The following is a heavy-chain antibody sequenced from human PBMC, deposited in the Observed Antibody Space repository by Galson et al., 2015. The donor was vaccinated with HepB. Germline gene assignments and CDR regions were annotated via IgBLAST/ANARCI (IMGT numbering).Heavy chain of an antibody. CDR2: ISAYNGNT. CDR1: GYTFTSYG. CDR3: ARGRREIVPAAIFYYYYYGMDV. V-gene: IGHV1-18*04. D-gene: IGHD2-2*01. J-gene: IGHJ6*02. Sequence: SVKVSCKASGYTFTSYGISWVRQAPGQGLEWMGWISAYNGNTNYAQKLQGRVTMTTDTSTSTAYMELRSLRSDDTAVYYCARGRREIVPAAIFYYYYYGMDVWGQGTTVTVSS.